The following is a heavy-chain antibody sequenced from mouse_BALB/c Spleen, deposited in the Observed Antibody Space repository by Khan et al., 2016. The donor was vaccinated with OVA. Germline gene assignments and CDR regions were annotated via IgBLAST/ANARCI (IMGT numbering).Heavy chain of an antibody. D-gene: IGHD1-1*02. J-gene: IGHJ4*01. CDR2: IWAGGST. Sequence: QVQLQQSGPGLVAPSQSLSITCTVSGFSLTSYGVHWVRQPPGKGLEWLGLIWAGGSTDYNSALMSRLSISKDNSKSQVFLKMSSLQTDDTAMYYCATSITMVGGIDYWGQGTSVTFSS. CDR1: GFSLTSYG. V-gene: IGHV2-9*02. CDR3: ATSITMVGGIDY.